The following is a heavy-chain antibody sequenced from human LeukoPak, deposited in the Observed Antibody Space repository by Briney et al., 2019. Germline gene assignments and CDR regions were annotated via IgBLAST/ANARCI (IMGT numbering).Heavy chain of an antibody. CDR1: GYTFTGYY. J-gene: IGHJ4*02. D-gene: IGHD7-27*01. CDR3: ARVLTTGEHFAY. Sequence: ASVKVSCKASGYTFTGYYMHWVRQAPGQGLEWMGWISAYNGSTNYAQKLQGRVTMTTDTSTSTAYMELRSLRSDDTAVYYCARVLTTGEHFAYWGQGTLVTVSS. V-gene: IGHV1-18*04. CDR2: ISAYNGST.